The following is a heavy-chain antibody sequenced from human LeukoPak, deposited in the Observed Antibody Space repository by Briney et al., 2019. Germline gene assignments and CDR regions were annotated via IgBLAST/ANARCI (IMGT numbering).Heavy chain of an antibody. D-gene: IGHD2-2*02. CDR3: ARDPEVVPAATPLDY. Sequence: RALVKVSCKASGYTFTGYYMHWVRQAPGQGLEWMGWINPNSGGTNYAQKFQGRVTMTRDTSISTAYMELSRLRSDDTAVYYCARDPEVVPAATPLDYWGQGTLVTVSS. V-gene: IGHV1-2*02. CDR2: INPNSGGT. J-gene: IGHJ4*02. CDR1: GYTFTGYY.